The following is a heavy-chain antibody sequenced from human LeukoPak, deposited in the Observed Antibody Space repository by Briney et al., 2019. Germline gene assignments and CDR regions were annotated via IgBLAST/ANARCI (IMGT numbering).Heavy chain of an antibody. CDR1: GFTFSNYW. V-gene: IGHV3-7*01. CDR3: ARDRQLWSI. J-gene: IGHJ4*02. CDR2: MRQDGTEK. Sequence: GGSLRLSCAASGFTFSNYWMSWVRQAPGKGLEWVANMRQDGTEKKYVDSVKGRFTISRDNAKNSLYLEMNSLRAEDTAVYYCARDRQLWSIWGQGTLVTVSS. D-gene: IGHD5-18*01.